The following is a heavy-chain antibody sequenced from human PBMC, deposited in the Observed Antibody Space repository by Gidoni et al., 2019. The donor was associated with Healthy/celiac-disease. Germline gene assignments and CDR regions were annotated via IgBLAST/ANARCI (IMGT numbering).Heavy chain of an antibody. Sequence: QVQLVQSGAEVKKPGASVKVSCKASGYTFTSYYMPWVRPAPGQGLEWMGIINPSGGSTSYAQKFQGRVTMTRDTSTSTVYMELSSLRSEDTAVYYCARCSDLGSSTDDAFDIWGQGTMVTVSS. CDR2: INPSGGST. CDR3: ARCSDLGSSTDDAFDI. J-gene: IGHJ3*02. CDR1: GYTFTSYY. V-gene: IGHV1-46*01. D-gene: IGHD1-26*01.